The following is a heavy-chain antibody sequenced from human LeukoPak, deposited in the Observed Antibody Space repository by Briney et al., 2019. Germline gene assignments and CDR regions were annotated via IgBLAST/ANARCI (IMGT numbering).Heavy chain of an antibody. D-gene: IGHD1-26*01. V-gene: IGHV5-51*01. CDR1: GYNFTNYW. CDR3: ARQGRSGSYFAGPDY. J-gene: IGHJ4*02. Sequence: GEPLKISCKGSGYNFTNYWIGWVRQMPGKGLEWMGIIYPGDSDTRYSPSFQGQVTISADKSISTAYLQWSSLKASDTAMYYCARQGRSGSYFAGPDYWGQGTLVTVSS. CDR2: IYPGDSDT.